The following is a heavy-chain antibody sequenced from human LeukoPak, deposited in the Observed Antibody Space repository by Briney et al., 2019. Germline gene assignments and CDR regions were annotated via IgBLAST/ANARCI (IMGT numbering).Heavy chain of an antibody. CDR3: ARRKEVQTTFDY. D-gene: IGHD4/OR15-4a*01. V-gene: IGHV3-7*01. Sequence: GGSLRLSCAASGFVFSNSWMGWVRLAPGKGLEWVANIKEDGSETYYVDSVKGRFTISRDNAKNSLDLQMNSLRDEDTAVYYCARRKEVQTTFDYWGHGTLVTVSS. J-gene: IGHJ4*01. CDR2: IKEDGSET. CDR1: GFVFSNSW.